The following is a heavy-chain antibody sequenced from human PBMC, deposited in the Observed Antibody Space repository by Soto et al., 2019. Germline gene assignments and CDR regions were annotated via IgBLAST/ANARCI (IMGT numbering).Heavy chain of an antibody. CDR3: ARDPHEFWTSYWFDP. D-gene: IGHD3-3*01. CDR2: ISAYDGKT. Sequence: SVKVSCKTSGYTFNTYGINWVRQAPGQGLELMGWISAYDGKTTYSEKFQGRVTMTTDTSTSTAYMELRSLRSDDTAIYYCARDPHEFWTSYWFDPWGQGTPVTVSS. V-gene: IGHV1-18*01. CDR1: GYTFNTYG. J-gene: IGHJ5*02.